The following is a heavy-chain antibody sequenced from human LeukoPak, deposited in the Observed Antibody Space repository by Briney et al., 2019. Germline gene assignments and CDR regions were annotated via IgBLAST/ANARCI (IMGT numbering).Heavy chain of an antibody. CDR2: IIPILGIA. CDR3: AGGDFRPPDYYFDY. J-gene: IGHJ4*02. Sequence: SVKVSCKSSGGTFSIYAIIWVRQAPGQGLEWMGRIIPILGIANYAQKFQGRVTITADKSTSTAYMELSSLRSEDTAVYYCAGGDFRPPDYYFDYWGQGTLVTVSS. CDR1: GGTFSIYA. V-gene: IGHV1-69*04. D-gene: IGHD3-16*01.